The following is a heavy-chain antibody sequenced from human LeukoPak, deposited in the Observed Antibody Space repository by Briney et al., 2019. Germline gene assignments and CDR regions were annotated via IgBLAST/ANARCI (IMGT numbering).Heavy chain of an antibody. CDR1: GYTFTSYG. D-gene: IGHD3-16*01. V-gene: IGHV1-18*01. CDR2: ISAYNGNT. J-gene: IGHJ4*02. CDR3: ASHTAPTLWGGGEFDY. Sequence: GASVKVSCKASGYTFTSYGISWARQAPGQGLEWMGWISAYNGNTNYAQKLQGRVTMTTDTSTSTAYMELRSLRSDDTAVYYCASHTAPTLWGGGEFDYWGQGTLVTVSS.